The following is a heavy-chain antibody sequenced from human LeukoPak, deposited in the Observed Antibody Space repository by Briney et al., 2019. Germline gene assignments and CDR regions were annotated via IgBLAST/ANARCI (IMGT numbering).Heavy chain of an antibody. CDR1: GGSISSGGYY. D-gene: IGHD6-6*01. V-gene: IGHV4-31*03. CDR3: ARAFEYSSSYYYYGMDV. CDR2: IYYSGST. Sequence: TLSLTCTVSGGSISSGGYYWSWIRQHPGKGLEWIGYIYYSGSTYYNPSLKSRVTISVDTSKNQFSLKLSSVTAADTAVYYCARAFEYSSSYYYYGMDVWGQGTTVTVSS. J-gene: IGHJ6*02.